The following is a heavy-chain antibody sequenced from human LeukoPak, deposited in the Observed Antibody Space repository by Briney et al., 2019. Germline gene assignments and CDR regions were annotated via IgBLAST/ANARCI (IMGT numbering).Heavy chain of an antibody. CDR1: GFTFSSYA. V-gene: IGHV3-23*01. J-gene: IGHJ5*01. CDR2: ITGGGSTT. CDR3: ARESPVAATGRSWFDS. Sequence: PGGSLRLSCAASGFTFSSYAMSWVRQAPGKGPEWVSTITGGGSTTYYADSVKGRVTISRDNSKNTLYLQMNSLRAEDTALYYCARESPVAATGRSWFDSWGQGTLVTVSS. D-gene: IGHD6-13*01.